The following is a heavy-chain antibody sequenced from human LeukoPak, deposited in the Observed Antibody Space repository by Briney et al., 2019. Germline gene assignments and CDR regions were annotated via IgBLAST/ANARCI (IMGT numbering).Heavy chain of an antibody. D-gene: IGHD2-21*02. J-gene: IGHJ4*02. CDR2: ISGSGGST. CDR1: GFTFSSYA. Sequence: GGSLRLSCAASGFTFSSYAMSWVRQAPGKGLEWVSAISGSGGSTYYADSVKGRFTISRDNSENTLYLQMNSLRAEDTAVYYCATPVPIVVVTATDYWGQGTLVTVSS. CDR3: ATPVPIVVVTATDY. V-gene: IGHV3-23*01.